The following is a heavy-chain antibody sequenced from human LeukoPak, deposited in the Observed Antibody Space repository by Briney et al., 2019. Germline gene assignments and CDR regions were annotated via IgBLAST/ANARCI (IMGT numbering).Heavy chain of an antibody. CDR3: AREGSGYADAFDI. V-gene: IGHV3-53*01. CDR1: GLTVSSNY. Sequence: RAGGSLRLSCAASGLTVSSNYMTWVRQAPGKGLEWVSIIYSGGTTYYEDSVKGRFTISRDISKNTVYLQMNSLRVEDTAVYYCAREGSGYADAFDIWGQGTMVTVSS. CDR2: IYSGGTT. J-gene: IGHJ3*02. D-gene: IGHD5-12*01.